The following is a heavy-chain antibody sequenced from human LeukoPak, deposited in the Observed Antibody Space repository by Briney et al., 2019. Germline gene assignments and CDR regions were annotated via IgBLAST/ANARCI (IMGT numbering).Heavy chain of an antibody. CDR1: GGSISSYY. Sequence: SETLSLTCTVSGGSISSYYWSWLRQRPGKGLEGIGNIYYSGSTNYNPSLKSRLTISLDTSKNQSSLKLSSVTAADTAVYYCARDRYGSGWYFDSWGQGTLVTVSS. J-gene: IGHJ4*02. CDR3: ARDRYGSGWYFDS. D-gene: IGHD6-19*01. CDR2: IYYSGST. V-gene: IGHV4-59*01.